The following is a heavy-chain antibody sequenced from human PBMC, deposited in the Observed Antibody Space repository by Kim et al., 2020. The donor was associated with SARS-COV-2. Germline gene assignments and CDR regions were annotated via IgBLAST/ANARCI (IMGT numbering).Heavy chain of an antibody. CDR3: ARVRSGWYFRFDP. V-gene: IGHV1-8*01. Sequence: GYAQKFQGRVTMTRDTSISTVYMELSSLRSEDTAVYYCARVRSGWYFRFDPWGQGTLVTVSS. D-gene: IGHD6-19*01. J-gene: IGHJ5*02.